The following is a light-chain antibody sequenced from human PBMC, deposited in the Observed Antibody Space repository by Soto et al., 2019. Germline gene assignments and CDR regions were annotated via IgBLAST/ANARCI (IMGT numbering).Light chain of an antibody. Sequence: QSVLTQPPSVSAAPGQKVTISCSGSSSNIGNNYVSWYQQLPGTAPKLLIYENNKRPSGIPDRFSGSKSGTSATLGITGLQTGDEADYYCGTWDSNLSAGWVFGGGTKLTVL. CDR1: SSNIGNNY. J-gene: IGLJ3*02. V-gene: IGLV1-51*02. CDR2: ENN. CDR3: GTWDSNLSAGWV.